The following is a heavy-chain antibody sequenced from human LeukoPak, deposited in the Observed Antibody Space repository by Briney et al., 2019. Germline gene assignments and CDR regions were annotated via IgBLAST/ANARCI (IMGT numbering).Heavy chain of an antibody. CDR1: GGTFSSHA. D-gene: IGHD5-12*01. CDR3: ARDRSWYSGYDCDY. V-gene: IGHV1-69*06. Sequence: SVKASCKASGGTFSSHAISWVRQAPGQGLKWMGAIIPIFGTANYAQKIEGRVTFTADKSTRTAYKELSSLGSEDTAVYYCARDRSWYSGYDCDYWGQGTLVTVSS. J-gene: IGHJ4*02. CDR2: IIPIFGTA.